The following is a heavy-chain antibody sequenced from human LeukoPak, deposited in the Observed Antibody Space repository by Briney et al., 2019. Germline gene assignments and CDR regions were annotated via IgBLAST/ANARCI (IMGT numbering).Heavy chain of an antibody. J-gene: IGHJ4*02. D-gene: IGHD1-14*01. CDR3: AKDSIESGQFDY. CDR1: GFTFSSYS. CDR2: ISWNSGSI. V-gene: IGHV3-9*03. Sequence: QPGGSLRLSCAASGFTFSSYSMNWVRQAPGKGLEWVSGISWNSGSIGYADSVKGRFTISRDNAKNSLYLQMNSLRAEDMALYYCAKDSIESGQFDYWGQGTLVTVSS.